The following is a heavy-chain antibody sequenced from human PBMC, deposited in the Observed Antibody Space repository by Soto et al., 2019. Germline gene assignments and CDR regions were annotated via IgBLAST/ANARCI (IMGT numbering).Heavy chain of an antibody. J-gene: IGHJ4*02. Sequence: GGSMRLWCGISGFTFSACSMRWVRHSPGTGLEXVSAISGSCDETLHALSVQGRFTTSRDNSKNTLYLQMNSLKTEDTAVYFCANEEDSLTSYFNEYLDHWGEGGLVTVSS. CDR1: GFTFSACS. V-gene: IGHV3-23*01. D-gene: IGHD3-9*01. CDR2: ISGSCDET. CDR3: ANEEDSLTSYFNEYLDH.